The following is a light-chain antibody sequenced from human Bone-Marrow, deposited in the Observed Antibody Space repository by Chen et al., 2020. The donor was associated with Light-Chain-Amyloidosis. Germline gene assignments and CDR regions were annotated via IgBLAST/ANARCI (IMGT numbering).Light chain of an antibody. CDR3: QSADSSGTYEVI. CDR2: RDT. J-gene: IGLJ2*01. V-gene: IGLV3-25*03. Sequence: SYELTQPPSVSESPAQTARITCSGDDLPTKYAYWYQQKPGQAPVLVIHRDTERPSGISERFSGSSSGTTATLTISGVQAEDEADYHCQSADSSGTYEVIFGGGIKLTVL. CDR1: DLPTKY.